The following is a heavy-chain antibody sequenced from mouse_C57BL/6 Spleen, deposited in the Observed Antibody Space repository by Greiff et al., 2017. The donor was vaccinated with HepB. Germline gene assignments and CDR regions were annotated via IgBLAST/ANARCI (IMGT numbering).Heavy chain of an antibody. J-gene: IGHJ2*01. CDR2: IYPRDGST. CDR1: GYTFTSYD. CDR3: ARGAADY. V-gene: IGHV1-85*01. D-gene: IGHD3-3*01. Sequence: QVHVKQSGPELVKPGASVKLSCKASGYTFTSYDINWVKQRPGQGLEWIGWIYPRDGSTKYNEKFKGKATLTVDTSSSTAYMELHSLTSEDSAVYFCARGAADYWGQGTTLTVSS.